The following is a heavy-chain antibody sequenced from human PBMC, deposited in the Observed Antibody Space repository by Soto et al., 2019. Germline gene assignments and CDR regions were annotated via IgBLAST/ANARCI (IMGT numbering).Heavy chain of an antibody. CDR3: ARGNYFSFDN. CDR2: TLYRSKWYF. J-gene: IGHJ4*01. Sequence: SQTLSLTCAISGDSVSSSSVAWNWIRQSPSRGLEWLGRTLYRSKWYFGYAISMKGRIIINPDTSKNQFSLQLSSVTPEDTAVYFCARGNYFSFDNWVQGTLVTVSS. CDR1: GDSVSSSSVA. D-gene: IGHD1-7*01. V-gene: IGHV6-1*01.